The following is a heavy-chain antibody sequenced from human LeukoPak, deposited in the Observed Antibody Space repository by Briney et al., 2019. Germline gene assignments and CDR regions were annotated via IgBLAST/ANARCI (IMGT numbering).Heavy chain of an antibody. CDR2: ISSSSSTI. V-gene: IGHV3-48*04. CDR1: GFTFSSYS. Sequence: GGSLRLSCAASGFTFSSYSMNWVRQAPGKGLEWVSYISSSSSTIYYADSVKGRFTISRDNAKNSLYLQMNSLRAEDTAVYYCARDRYRSGGSCYSYYFDYWGQGTLVTVSS. D-gene: IGHD2-15*01. CDR3: ARDRYRSGGSCYSYYFDY. J-gene: IGHJ4*02.